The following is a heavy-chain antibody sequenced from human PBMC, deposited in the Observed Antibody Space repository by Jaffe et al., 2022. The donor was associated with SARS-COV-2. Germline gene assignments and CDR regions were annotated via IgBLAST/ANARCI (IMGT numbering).Heavy chain of an antibody. CDR2: ISWNSGSI. CDR1: GFTFDDYA. J-gene: IGHJ4*02. D-gene: IGHD2-2*01. CDR3: AKDIDGGYCSSTSCRVFDY. V-gene: IGHV3-9*01. Sequence: EVQLVESGGGLVQPGRSLRLSCAASGFTFDDYAMHWVRQAPGKGLEWVSGISWNSGSIGYADSVKGRFTISRDNAKNSLYLQMNSLRAEDTALYYCAKDIDGGYCSSTSCRVFDYWGQGTLVTVSS.